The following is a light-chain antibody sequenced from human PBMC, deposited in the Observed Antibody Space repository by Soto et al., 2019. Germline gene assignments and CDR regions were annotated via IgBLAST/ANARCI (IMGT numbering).Light chain of an antibody. CDR2: QDR. J-gene: IGLJ2*01. CDR1: QLGDKY. CDR3: QAWDSSTAHVV. V-gene: IGLV3-1*01. Sequence: SYELTQPPSVSVSPGQTASITCSGDQLGDKYACWYQQKPGQSPVLVIYQDRKRPSGIPERFSGSNSGNTATLTISGTQAMDEADYYCQAWDSSTAHVVFGGGTKLTVL.